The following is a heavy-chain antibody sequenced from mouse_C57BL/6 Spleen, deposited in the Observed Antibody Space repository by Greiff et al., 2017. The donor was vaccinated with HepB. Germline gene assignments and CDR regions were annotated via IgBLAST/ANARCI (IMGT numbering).Heavy chain of an antibody. J-gene: IGHJ4*01. CDR3: ARSGVVGDYYAMDY. V-gene: IGHV1-85*01. Sequence: VQLQQSGPELVKPGASVKLSCKASGYTFTSYDINWVKQRPGQGLEWIGWIYPRDGNTKYNQKFKGKATLTVDTSSSTAYMELHSLTSEDSAVYFCARSGVVGDYYAMDYWGQGTSVTVSS. D-gene: IGHD1-1*01. CDR1: GYTFTSYD. CDR2: IYPRDGNT.